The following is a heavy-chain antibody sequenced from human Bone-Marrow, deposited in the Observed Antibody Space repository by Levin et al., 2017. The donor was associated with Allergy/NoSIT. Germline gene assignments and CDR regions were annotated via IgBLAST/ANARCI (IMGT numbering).Heavy chain of an antibody. J-gene: IGHJ3*02. D-gene: IGHD6-13*01. CDR3: ARDVSPGGSGTWYDAFDI. V-gene: IGHV3-7*04. Sequence: GESLKISCAASGFTFSGYWMTWVRQAPGKGLEWVANIKRDESEKHYGDSVKGRFTISRDNAKNSLHLQMNSLRTEDTAVYYCARDVSPGGSGTWYDAFDIWGQGTVVTVSS. CDR1: GFTFSGYW. CDR2: IKRDESEK.